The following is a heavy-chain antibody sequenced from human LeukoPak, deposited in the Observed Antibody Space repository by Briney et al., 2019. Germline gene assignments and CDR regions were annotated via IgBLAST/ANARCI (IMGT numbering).Heavy chain of an antibody. J-gene: IGHJ5*02. CDR2: MYYSGKT. CDR3: ARGQRVPGVSFSSWFDP. Sequence: SETLSLTCTVSGGSISSESSYWGWIRQPPGKGLEWIGSMYYSGKTYYNASLKSRVTISVDTSKNQFSLELSSVTAADTAVFYCARGQRVPGVSFSSWFDPWGQGILVTVSS. V-gene: IGHV4-39*01. CDR1: GGSISSESSY. D-gene: IGHD3-10*01.